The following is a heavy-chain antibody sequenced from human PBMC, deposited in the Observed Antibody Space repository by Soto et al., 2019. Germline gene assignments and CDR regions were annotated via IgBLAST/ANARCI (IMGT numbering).Heavy chain of an antibody. Sequence: QVQLVQSGAEVKKPGASVKVSCKASGYTFTAFAIHWVRQAPGLRPEWMGWINAGNGNTKSSQKFQGRVTITMDTSASTAYMELSSLISEDTAVYYWAREAPYHGSGMYGDGMDVWGQGTTVTVSS. J-gene: IGHJ6*02. CDR2: INAGNGNT. V-gene: IGHV1-3*01. CDR3: AREAPYHGSGMYGDGMDV. D-gene: IGHD3-10*01. CDR1: GYTFTAFA.